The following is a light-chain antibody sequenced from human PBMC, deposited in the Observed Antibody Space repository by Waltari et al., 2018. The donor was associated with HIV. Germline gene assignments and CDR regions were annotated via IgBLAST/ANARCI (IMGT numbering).Light chain of an antibody. CDR3: SSYTSSSTLGV. CDR1: NSDIGGLNY. V-gene: IGLV2-14*03. CDR2: DVS. Sequence: QSALTQPASVSGSPGQSITISCTGTNSDIGGLNYVSWYQQHPGKAPKLMISDVSHRPSGVSNRFSGSKSGNTASLTISGLQAEDEADYYCSSYTSSSTLGVFGSGTKVTVL. J-gene: IGLJ1*01.